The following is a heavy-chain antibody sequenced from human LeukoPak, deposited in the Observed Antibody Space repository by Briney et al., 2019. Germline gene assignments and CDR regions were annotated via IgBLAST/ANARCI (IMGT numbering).Heavy chain of an antibody. V-gene: IGHV4-31*01. CDR1: GGSISNGGYY. D-gene: IGHD3-10*01. CDR2: MYFHGHT. CDR3: ANYASGTYRFDP. Sequence: SETLSLTCTVSGGSISNGGYYWSWIRQLTGKGLEGFVEMYFHGHTYYTPSLKSLVVISVATSKNQFSLKLSSVTAADTAVYYCANYASGTYRFDPWGQGTLVTVSS. J-gene: IGHJ5*02.